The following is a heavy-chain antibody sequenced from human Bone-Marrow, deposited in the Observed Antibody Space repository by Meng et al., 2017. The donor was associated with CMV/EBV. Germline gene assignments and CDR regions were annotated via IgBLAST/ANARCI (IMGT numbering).Heavy chain of an antibody. Sequence: GGSLRLSCAASGFTFSSYAMSWVRQAPGKGLEWVSVIYSGGSSTYYADSVKGRFTISRDNSKNTLYLQMNSLSAEDTAVYYCAKWVGYYYDSRGYLDYWGQGTLVTVSS. V-gene: IGHV3-23*03. CDR1: GFTFSSYA. J-gene: IGHJ4*02. CDR2: IYSGGSST. D-gene: IGHD3-22*01. CDR3: AKWVGYYYDSRGYLDY.